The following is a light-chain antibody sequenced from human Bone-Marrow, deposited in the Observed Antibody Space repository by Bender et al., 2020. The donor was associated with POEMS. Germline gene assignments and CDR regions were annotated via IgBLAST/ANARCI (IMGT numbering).Light chain of an antibody. CDR2: GYN. V-gene: IGLV1-50*01. J-gene: IGLJ2*01. CDR3: AAWDDSLNGVV. Sequence: QSVLTQPPSVSGAPGQRVTISCTGSSSNTGSGYDINWYQHLPGTAPKLLIYGYNNRPSGVPDRFSGSKSGTSASLAITGLQSEDEADYYCAAWDDSLNGVVFGGGTKLTVL. CDR1: SSNTGSGYD.